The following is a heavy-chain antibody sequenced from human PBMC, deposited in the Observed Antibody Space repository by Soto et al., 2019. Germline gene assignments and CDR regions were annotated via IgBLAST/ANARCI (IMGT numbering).Heavy chain of an antibody. D-gene: IGHD1-26*01. CDR3: AKDSWEPKNWFDP. CDR2: ISGSGGST. CDR1: GFTFSSYA. J-gene: IGHJ5*01. V-gene: IGHV3-23*01. Sequence: GGSLRLSCAASGFTFSSYAMSWVRQAPGKGLEWVSAISGSGGSTYYADSVKGRFTISRDNSKNTLYLQRNSLRAEATAVYYCAKDSWEPKNWFDPWGQGTLVTVSS.